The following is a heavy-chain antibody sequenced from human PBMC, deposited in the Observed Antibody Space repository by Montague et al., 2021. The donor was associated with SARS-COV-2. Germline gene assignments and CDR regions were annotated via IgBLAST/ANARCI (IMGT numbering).Heavy chain of an antibody. J-gene: IGHJ4*02. CDR1: GFTFSYYA. CDR3: ARADYYGSSGYYF. V-gene: IGHV3-23*01. CDR2: ISGSGGTT. Sequence: SLRLSCAASGFTFSYYAMSWVRQAPGKGLEWVSTISGSGGTTYYADSVKGRFTISRDNSKNTLYLRMNSLRAEDTAVYYCARADYYGSSGYYFWGQGTLVTVSS. D-gene: IGHD3-22*01.